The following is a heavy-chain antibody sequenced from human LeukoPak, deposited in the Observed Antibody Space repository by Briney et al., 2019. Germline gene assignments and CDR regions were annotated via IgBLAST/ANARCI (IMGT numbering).Heavy chain of an antibody. CDR2: ISAYNGNT. Sequence: GASVKVSCKASGYTFTSYGISWVRQAPGQGLEWMGWISAYNGNTNYAQKLQGRVTMTTDTSTSTAYMELRSLRSDDTAVYYCARDPATSGLSWFDPWGQGTLVTVSS. V-gene: IGHV1-18*01. CDR1: GYTFTSYG. J-gene: IGHJ5*02. CDR3: ARDPATSGLSWFDP. D-gene: IGHD3-22*01.